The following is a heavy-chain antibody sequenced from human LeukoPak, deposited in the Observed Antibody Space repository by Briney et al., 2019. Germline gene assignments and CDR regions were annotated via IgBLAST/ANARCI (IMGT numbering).Heavy chain of an antibody. D-gene: IGHD5-18*01. Sequence: GASVKVSCQASGYSFTSYDINWVRQVTGQGLEWMGWMSPHSGDTSYAQKFQGRVTMTRDTSTSTVYMELSSLRSEDTAVYYCARAQKPYGYSYGHYYYYGMDVWGQGTTVTVSS. CDR3: ARAQKPYGYSYGHYYYYGMDV. CDR1: GYSFTSYD. J-gene: IGHJ6*02. V-gene: IGHV1-8*01. CDR2: MSPHSGDT.